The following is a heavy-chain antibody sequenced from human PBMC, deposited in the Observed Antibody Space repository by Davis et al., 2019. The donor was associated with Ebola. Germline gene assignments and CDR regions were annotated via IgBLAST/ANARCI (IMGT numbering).Heavy chain of an antibody. D-gene: IGHD1-1*01. J-gene: IGHJ4*02. CDR1: GGSISSYY. CDR2: IYYSGST. V-gene: IGHV4-59*12. CDR3: ARVGNWNVLGFGYFDY. Sequence: MPSETLSLTCTVSGGSISSYYWSWIRQPPGKGLEWIGYIYYSGSTYYNPSLKSRVTISVDTSKNQFSLKLSSVTAADTAVYYCARVGNWNVLGFGYFDYWGQGTPVTVSS.